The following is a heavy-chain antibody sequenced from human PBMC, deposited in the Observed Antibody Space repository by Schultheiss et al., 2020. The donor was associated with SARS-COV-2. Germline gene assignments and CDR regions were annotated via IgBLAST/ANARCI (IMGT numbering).Heavy chain of an antibody. Sequence: SGPTLVKPTQTLTLTCTFSGFSLSTSGMCVSWIRQPPGKALEWLARIDWDDDKYYSTSLKTRLTISKDTSKNQVVLTMTNMDPVDTATYYCARIRTEVELRWGPEAVVDYWGQGTLVTVSS. CDR3: ARIRTEVELRWGPEAVVDY. CDR1: GFSLSTSGMC. CDR2: IDWDDDK. J-gene: IGHJ4*02. V-gene: IGHV2-70*11. D-gene: IGHD1-7*01.